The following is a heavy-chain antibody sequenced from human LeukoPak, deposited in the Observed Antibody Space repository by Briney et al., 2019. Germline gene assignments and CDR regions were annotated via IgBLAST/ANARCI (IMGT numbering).Heavy chain of an antibody. Sequence: GRSLRLSCAASGFTFDDYGMSWVRQAPGKRLEWVSGINWNGGRTGYADSVKGRFTISRDNAKNSLYLQMNSLRAEDTALYYCARGYGSGSYLYWGQGTLVSVSS. D-gene: IGHD3-10*01. CDR3: ARGYGSGSYLY. V-gene: IGHV3-20*04. CDR1: GFTFDDYG. CDR2: INWNGGRT. J-gene: IGHJ4*02.